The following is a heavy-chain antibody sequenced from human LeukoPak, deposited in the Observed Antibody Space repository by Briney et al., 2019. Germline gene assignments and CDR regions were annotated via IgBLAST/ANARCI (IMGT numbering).Heavy chain of an antibody. D-gene: IGHD1-26*01. CDR1: GYTFSTHG. J-gene: IGHJ6*03. CDR2: ISAYNGNT. Sequence: ASVKVSCKASGYTFSTHGISWVRQAPGQGLEWMGWISAYNGNTDYAQKLQGRVTMTADTSTSTAYMELRSLRSGDTAVYFCARGRKWEPHNSYYYMDVWGKGTTVTVSS. V-gene: IGHV1-18*01. CDR3: ARGRKWEPHNSYYYMDV.